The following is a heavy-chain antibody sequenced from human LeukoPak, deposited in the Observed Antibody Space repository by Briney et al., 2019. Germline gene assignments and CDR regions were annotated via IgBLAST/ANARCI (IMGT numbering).Heavy chain of an antibody. V-gene: IGHV1-69*04. D-gene: IGHD5-24*01. Sequence: APVKASFQASGGHLSSYSINRGRPAPGQGAEWMGRINPIFCIANYAQKFQGRVTITADKSTSTAYMELSSLRSEDTAVYYCARGFRDGYNLKGPYYFDYWGQGTLVTVSS. CDR1: GGHLSSYS. J-gene: IGHJ4*02. CDR2: INPIFCIA. CDR3: ARGFRDGYNLKGPYYFDY.